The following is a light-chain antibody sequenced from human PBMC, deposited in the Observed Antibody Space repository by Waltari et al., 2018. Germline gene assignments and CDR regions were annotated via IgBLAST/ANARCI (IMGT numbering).Light chain of an antibody. J-gene: IGKJ1*01. Sequence: ETVMTQSPATLSVSPGERATLYCRTSQTISSNLAWYQQKPGQAPRLLIYGASIRATGIPARFSGSGFGTEFTLTISSLQSEDFAVYYCQQYNNWPPWTFGQGTKVEIK. CDR3: QQYNNWPPWT. CDR2: GAS. V-gene: IGKV3-15*01. CDR1: QTISSN.